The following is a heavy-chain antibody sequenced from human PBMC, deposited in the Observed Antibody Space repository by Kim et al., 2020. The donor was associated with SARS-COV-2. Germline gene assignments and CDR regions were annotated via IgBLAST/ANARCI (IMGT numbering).Heavy chain of an antibody. Sequence: SPNYHPYLKSRVTISVDTSKNQFSLKLSSVTAADTAVYYCARWVRGMDVWGQGTTVTVSS. J-gene: IGHJ6*02. CDR3: ARWVRGMDV. V-gene: IGHV4-34*01. D-gene: IGHD3-10*01. CDR2: SP.